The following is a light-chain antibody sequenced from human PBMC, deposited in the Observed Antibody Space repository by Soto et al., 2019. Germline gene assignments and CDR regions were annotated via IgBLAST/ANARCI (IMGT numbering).Light chain of an antibody. V-gene: IGLV2-8*01. Sequence: HSALTQPPSASGSTGQSVTISCTGTSSDVGGYFYVSWYQQHPGKAPKLIIYEVTKRPSGGPDRFSGSQSGNTASLTVSGLQAEDEAEYYCSSYAGSNNWVFGGGTKLTVL. CDR1: SSDVGGYFY. CDR3: SSYAGSNNWV. J-gene: IGLJ3*02. CDR2: EVT.